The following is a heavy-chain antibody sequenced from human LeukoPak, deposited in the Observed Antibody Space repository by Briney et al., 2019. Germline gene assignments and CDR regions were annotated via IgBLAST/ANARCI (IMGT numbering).Heavy chain of an antibody. CDR1: GFTFSSYA. CDR3: AKDHGLLWFGELLSPTPFDY. D-gene: IGHD3-10*01. CDR2: ISGSGGST. J-gene: IGHJ4*02. V-gene: IGHV3-23*01. Sequence: GGSLRLSCAASGFTFSSYAMSWVRQAPGKGLEWVSAISGSGGSTYYADSVKGRFTISRDNSKNTLYLQMSSLRAEDTAVYYCAKDHGLLWFGELLSPTPFDYWGQGTLVTVSS.